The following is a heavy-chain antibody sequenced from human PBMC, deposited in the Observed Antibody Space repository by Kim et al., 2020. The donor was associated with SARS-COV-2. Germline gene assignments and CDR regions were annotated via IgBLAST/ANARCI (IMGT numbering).Heavy chain of an antibody. CDR3: ARDRRYCSGGSCYPPGYYGMDV. D-gene: IGHD2-15*01. V-gene: IGHV4-61*02. Sequence: SETLSLTCTVSGGSISSGSYYWSWIRQPAGKGLEWIGRIYTSGSTNYNPSLKSRVTISVDTSKNQFSLKLSSVTAADTAVYYCARDRRYCSGGSCYPPGYYGMDVWGQGTTVTVSS. CDR1: GGSISSGSYY. J-gene: IGHJ6*02. CDR2: IYTSGST.